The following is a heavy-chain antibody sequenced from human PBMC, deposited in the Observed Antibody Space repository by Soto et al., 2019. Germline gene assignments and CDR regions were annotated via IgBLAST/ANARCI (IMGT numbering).Heavy chain of an antibody. V-gene: IGHV4-30-4*01. J-gene: IGHJ6*02. CDR1: GGSINSGDYY. Sequence: SETLSLTCTVSGGSINSGDYYWTWFRQPPGKGLEWIGNIFHSGSTYYTPSLQSRVTISLDTSKNHFSLKLSSVTPADTAVYYCARDRYYASGTYYNFNSGMEVWDPGTTVTV. CDR3: ARDRYYASGTYYNFNSGMEV. D-gene: IGHD3-10*01. CDR2: IFHSGST.